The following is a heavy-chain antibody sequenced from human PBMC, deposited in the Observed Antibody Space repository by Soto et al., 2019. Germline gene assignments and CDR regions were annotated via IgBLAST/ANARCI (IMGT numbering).Heavy chain of an antibody. CDR2: IFVTSTTI. J-gene: IGHJ4*02. CDR3: ARDKDWAFDY. CDR1: GFTFSSYS. Sequence: EVQLVESRGGLVQPGGSLRLSCVASGFTFSSYSMVWVRQAPGKGLEWISYIFVTSTTIYYADSVKGRFTVSRDNTQNSLFLLMNSLRAEDTAIYYCARDKDWAFDYWGQGTLVTVPS. D-gene: IGHD3-9*01. V-gene: IGHV3-48*04.